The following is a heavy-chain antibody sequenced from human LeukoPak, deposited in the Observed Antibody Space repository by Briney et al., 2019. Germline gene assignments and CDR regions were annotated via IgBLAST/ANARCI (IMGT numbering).Heavy chain of an antibody. CDR1: GFTFNNYG. CDR3: TKGDGGWYPIDY. Sequence: PGGSLRLSCAASGFTFNNYGMSWVRQAPGKGLEWVSTINDNGLNTHYADSVKGRFTISRDDSKNTLHLQMNSLRVDGTALYYCTKGDGGWYPIDYWGQGVLVIVSS. J-gene: IGHJ4*02. CDR2: INDNGLNT. V-gene: IGHV3-23*01. D-gene: IGHD6-19*01.